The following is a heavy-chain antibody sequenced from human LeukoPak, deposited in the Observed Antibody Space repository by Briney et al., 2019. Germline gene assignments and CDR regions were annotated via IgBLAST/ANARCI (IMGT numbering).Heavy chain of an antibody. V-gene: IGHV3-48*04. CDR3: ARISELLWFGGYIDY. Sequence: GGSLRLSCAASGFTFSSYSMNWVRQAPGKGLEWVSYISSSSSTIYYADSVKGRFTISRDNAKNSLYLQMNSLRAEDTAVYYCARISELLWFGGYIDYWGQGTLVTVSS. J-gene: IGHJ4*02. CDR1: GFTFSSYS. CDR2: ISSSSSTI. D-gene: IGHD3-10*01.